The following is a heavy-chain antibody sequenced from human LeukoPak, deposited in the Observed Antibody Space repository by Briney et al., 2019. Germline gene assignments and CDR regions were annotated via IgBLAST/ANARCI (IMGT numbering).Heavy chain of an antibody. V-gene: IGHV3-30-3*01. D-gene: IGHD2-21*02. CDR3: ARTAVLGAAKNYFDY. Sequence: TGRSLRLSCAASGFTFTNYALHWVRQAPGKGLEWVAVISYDGTNKYYADSVKGRFTISRDNSKNTLSLQMKSLTTGSSAPYHCARTAVLGAAKNYFDYWGQGALVTVSS. CDR1: GFTFTNYA. CDR2: ISYDGTNK. J-gene: IGHJ4*02.